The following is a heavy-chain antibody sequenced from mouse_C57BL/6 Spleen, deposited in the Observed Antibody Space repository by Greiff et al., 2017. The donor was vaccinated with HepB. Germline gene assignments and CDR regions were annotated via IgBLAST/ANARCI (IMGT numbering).Heavy chain of an antibody. CDR2: IYPSDSET. Sequence: VQLQQPGAELVRPGSSVKLSCKASGYTFTSYWMDWVKQRPGQGLEWIGNIYPSDSETHYNQKFKDKATLTVDKSSSTAYMQLSSLTSEDSAVYYCARFPLSSWFAYWGQGTLVTVSA. J-gene: IGHJ3*01. CDR3: ARFPLSSWFAY. CDR1: GYTFTSYW. V-gene: IGHV1-61*01.